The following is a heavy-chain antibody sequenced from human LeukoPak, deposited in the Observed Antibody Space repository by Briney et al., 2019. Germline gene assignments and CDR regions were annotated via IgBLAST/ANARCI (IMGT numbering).Heavy chain of an antibody. Sequence: GGSLRLSCAASGFTFSSYAMSWVRRAPGKGLEWVSAISGSGGSTYYADSVKGRFTISRDNSKNTLYLQMNSLRAEDTAVYYCAKDRNSSYGLANAFDIWGQGTMVTVSS. CDR1: GFTFSSYA. V-gene: IGHV3-23*01. CDR3: AKDRNSSYGLANAFDI. J-gene: IGHJ3*02. CDR2: ISGSGGST. D-gene: IGHD5-12*01.